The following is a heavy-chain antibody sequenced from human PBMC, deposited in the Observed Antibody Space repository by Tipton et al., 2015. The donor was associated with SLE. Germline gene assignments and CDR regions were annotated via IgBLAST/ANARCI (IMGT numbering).Heavy chain of an antibody. CDR2: INHSGSA. CDR3: ARHFSGSYSFDY. Sequence: TLSLTCAMNGGSFSSYYWSLIRQPPGKGLEWIGEINHSGSANYNPSLKSRVSISVDMSKNQVSLKLSSVTAADTALYYCARHFSGSYSFDYWGQGKLVTVSS. CDR1: GGSFSSYY. J-gene: IGHJ4*02. V-gene: IGHV4-34*01. D-gene: IGHD1-26*01.